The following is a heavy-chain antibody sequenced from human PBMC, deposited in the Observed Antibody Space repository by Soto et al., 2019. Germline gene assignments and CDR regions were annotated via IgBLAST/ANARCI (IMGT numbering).Heavy chain of an antibody. CDR3: ARGRSESGNRGWFDP. D-gene: IGHD1-1*01. CDR2: INHSGST. CDR1: GGSFSGYY. V-gene: IGHV4-34*01. J-gene: IGHJ5*02. Sequence: QVQLQQWGAGLLKPSETLSLTCAVYGGSFSGYYWSWIRQPPGKGLEWIGEINHSGSTNYNPSLKSRVTISVDTSKNQCSLKLSSVTAADTGVYYCARGRSESGNRGWFDPWGQGTLVTDSS.